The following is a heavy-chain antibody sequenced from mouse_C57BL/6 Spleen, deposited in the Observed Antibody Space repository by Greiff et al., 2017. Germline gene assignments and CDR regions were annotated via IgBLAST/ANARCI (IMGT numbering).Heavy chain of an antibody. CDR3: TRVYSNYWYCDV. Sequence: EVQRVESGEGLVKPGGSLKLSCAASGFAFSSYAMFWVRQTPETRLEWVAYISSGGDYIYYADTVKGRFTISRDNARNTLYLQMSSLKSEDTAMYYCTRVYSNYWYCDVWGTVTTVTVSS. CDR1: GFAFSSYA. J-gene: IGHJ1*03. V-gene: IGHV5-9-1*02. CDR2: ISSGGDYI. D-gene: IGHD2-5*01.